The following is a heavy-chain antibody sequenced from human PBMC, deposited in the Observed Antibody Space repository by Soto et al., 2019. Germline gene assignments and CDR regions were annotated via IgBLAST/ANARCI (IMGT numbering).Heavy chain of an antibody. CDR2: IIPIFGTA. CDR1: GYTFTSYG. D-gene: IGHD3-3*01. CDR3: AGASKRVYYGMDV. J-gene: IGHJ6*02. V-gene: IGHV1-69*01. Sequence: ASVKVACKASGYTFTSYGISWVRQAPGQGLEWMGGIIPIFGTANYAQKFQGRVTITADESTSTAYMELSSLRSEDTAVYYCAGASKRVYYGMDVWGQGTTVTVSS.